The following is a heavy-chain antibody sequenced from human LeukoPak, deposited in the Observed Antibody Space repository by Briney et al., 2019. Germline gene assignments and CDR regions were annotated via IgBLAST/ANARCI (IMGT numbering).Heavy chain of an antibody. D-gene: IGHD6-6*01. Sequence: GGSLRLSCAASGFTFSDYYMSWIRQAPGKGLEWVSYISSSGSTIYYADSVKGRFTISRDNAKNSLYLQMNSLRAEDTAVYYCARDQGVEYSSPKDYYYYYGMDVWGQGTTVTVSS. CDR3: ARDQGVEYSSPKDYYYYYGMDV. V-gene: IGHV3-11*01. CDR2: ISSSGSTI. J-gene: IGHJ6*02. CDR1: GFTFSDYY.